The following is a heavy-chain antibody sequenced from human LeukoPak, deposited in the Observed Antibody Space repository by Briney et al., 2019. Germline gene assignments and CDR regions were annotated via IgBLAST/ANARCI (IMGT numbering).Heavy chain of an antibody. V-gene: IGHV1-46*01. CDR2: INPSGGST. J-gene: IGHJ3*02. D-gene: IGHD5-18*01. CDR3: AREPVNVDTAMVIARDAFDI. CDR1: GYTFTSYY. Sequence: ASVKVSCKASGYTFTSYYMHWVRQAPGQGLEWMGIINPSGGSTSYAQKFQGRVTMTRDTSTSTVYMELSSLRSEDTAVYYCAREPVNVDTAMVIARDAFDIWGQGTMVTVSS.